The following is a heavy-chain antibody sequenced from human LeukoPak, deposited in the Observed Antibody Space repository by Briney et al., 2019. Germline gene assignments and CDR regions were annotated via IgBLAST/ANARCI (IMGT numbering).Heavy chain of an antibody. CDR3: ALSRTLDY. Sequence: SGGSLRLSCAASGFTFSSYWMTWVRQAPGKGLEWVDKIKQDGSEKYYVDSVKGRFTISRDNAKNSLYLQMYSLRAEDTAVYYCALSRTLDYWGQGTLVIVSS. CDR2: IKQDGSEK. V-gene: IGHV3-7*01. D-gene: IGHD6-13*01. J-gene: IGHJ4*02. CDR1: GFTFSSYW.